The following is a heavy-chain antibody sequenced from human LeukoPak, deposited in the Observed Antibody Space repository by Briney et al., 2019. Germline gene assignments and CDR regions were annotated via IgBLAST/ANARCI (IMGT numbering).Heavy chain of an antibody. D-gene: IGHD3-10*01. J-gene: IGHJ6*03. V-gene: IGHV4-34*01. CDR3: ARAGSVSRYYYYMDV. CDR2: INHSGST. CDR1: GGSFSGYY. Sequence: SETLSLTCAVYGGSFSGYYWSWIRQPPGKGLEWIGEINHSGSTNYNPSLKSRVTISVDTSKNQFSLKLSSVTAADTAVYYCARAGSVSRYYYYMDVWGKGTTVTVSS.